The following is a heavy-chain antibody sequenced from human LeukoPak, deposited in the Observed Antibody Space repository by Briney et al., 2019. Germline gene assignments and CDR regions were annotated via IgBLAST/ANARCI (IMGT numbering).Heavy chain of an antibody. D-gene: IGHD5-24*01. V-gene: IGHV3-30*02. CDR1: GFTFKNYG. Sequence: GGSLRLSCAASGFTFKNYGMHWVRQAPGKGLEWVALIQPNGNDKYYGDSVKGRFTVSRDNSKNTLYLQLNSLRAEDTALYYCAKRDGEGEFDYWGQGTLVTVSS. CDR2: IQPNGNDK. CDR3: AKRDGEGEFDY. J-gene: IGHJ4*02.